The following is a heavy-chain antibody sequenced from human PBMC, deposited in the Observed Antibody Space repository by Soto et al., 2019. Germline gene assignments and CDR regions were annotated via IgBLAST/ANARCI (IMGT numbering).Heavy chain of an antibody. CDR2: ISSSSSYI. V-gene: IGHV3-21*01. J-gene: IGHJ6*02. D-gene: IGHD3-3*01. CDR3: ARAEDFTTYYYYGMDV. CDR1: GFTFSSYS. Sequence: GGSLRLSCAASGFTFSSYSMNWVRQAPGKGLEWVSSISSSSSYIYYADSVKGRFTISRDNAKNSLYLQMNSLRAEDTAVYYCARAEDFTTYYYYGMDVWGQGTTVTVSS.